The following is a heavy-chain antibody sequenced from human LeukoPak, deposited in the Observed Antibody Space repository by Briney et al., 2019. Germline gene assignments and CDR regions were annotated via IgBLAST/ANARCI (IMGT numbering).Heavy chain of an antibody. CDR3: ARVSGYSYADGDY. CDR2: INPNSGGT. Sequence: ASAKVSCKASGYTFTGYYMHWVRQAPGQGLEWMGWINPNSGGTNYAQKFQGRVTMTRDTSISTAYMELSRLRSDDTAVYYCARVSGYSYADGDYWGQGTLVTVSS. D-gene: IGHD5-18*01. V-gene: IGHV1-2*02. J-gene: IGHJ4*02. CDR1: GYTFTGYY.